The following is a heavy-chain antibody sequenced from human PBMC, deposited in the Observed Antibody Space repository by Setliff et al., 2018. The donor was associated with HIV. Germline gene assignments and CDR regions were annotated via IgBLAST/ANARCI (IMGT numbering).Heavy chain of an antibody. J-gene: IGHJ6*03. CDR1: GYTFTNYY. V-gene: IGHV1-2*02. D-gene: IGHD5-12*01. CDR3: AREFGAGIRQIVAGEFYYLAV. CDR2: INPNNGDT. Sequence: ASVKVSCKASGYTFTNYYMHWVRQAPGQGLEWMGWINPNNGDTNYAQKFQGRVTMTRDTSISTAYMELSSLRSDDTAVYYCAREFGAGIRQIVAGEFYYLAVWGKGTTVTVSS.